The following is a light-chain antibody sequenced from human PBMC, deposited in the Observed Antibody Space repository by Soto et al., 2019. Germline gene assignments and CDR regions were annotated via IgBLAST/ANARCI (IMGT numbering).Light chain of an antibody. CDR3: QEYNYWHPIT. V-gene: IGKV3D-20*02. CDR2: GAS. Sequence: EIVLTQSPGTLSLSPGERATLSCRASQSISSTYLAWYQQKPGQAPRLLFYGASSRATDIPDRFSGSGSGTDFTLTISRLEPEDSAVYYCQEYNYWHPITFGGGTKVDIK. CDR1: QSISSTY. J-gene: IGKJ4*01.